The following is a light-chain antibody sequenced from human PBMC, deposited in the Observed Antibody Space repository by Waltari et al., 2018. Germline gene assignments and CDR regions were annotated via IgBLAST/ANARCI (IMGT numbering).Light chain of an antibody. CDR1: KSVLSSSNNKNY. V-gene: IGKV4-1*01. Sequence: DIVMTQSPDSLAVSLGERATINCKYSKSVLSSSNNKNYLAWYQQKPGQPPKLLIYWASTRESGVPDRFSGSGSGTDFTLTISSLQAEDVAVYYCQQYYSTPRTFGQGTKVEIK. J-gene: IGKJ1*01. CDR2: WAS. CDR3: QQYYSTPRT.